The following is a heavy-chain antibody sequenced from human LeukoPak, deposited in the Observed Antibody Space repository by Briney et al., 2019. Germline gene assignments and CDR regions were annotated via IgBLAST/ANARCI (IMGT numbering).Heavy chain of an antibody. CDR2: ISGSGGST. V-gene: IGHV3-23*01. CDR1: GFTFSSYA. Sequence: GGSLRLSCAASGFTFSSYAMSWVRQAPGKGLEWVSAISGSGGSTYYADSVKGRFTISRDNSKNTLYLQMNSLRAEDTAVYYCAKVQYCSGGSCYSFDCWGQGTLVTVSS. D-gene: IGHD2-15*01. CDR3: AKVQYCSGGSCYSFDC. J-gene: IGHJ4*02.